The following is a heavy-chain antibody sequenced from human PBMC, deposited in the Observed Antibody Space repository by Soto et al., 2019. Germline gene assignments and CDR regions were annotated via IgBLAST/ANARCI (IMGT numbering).Heavy chain of an antibody. D-gene: IGHD3-10*01. CDR2: ISYDGSNK. CDR3: AKDRLAMVRGAWGGFDY. V-gene: IGHV3-30*18. Sequence: QVQLVESGGGVVQPGRSLRLSCAASGFTFSSYGMHWVRQAPGKGLEWVAVISYDGSNKYYADSVKGRFTISRDNSKNKLYLQMNSLRAEDTAVYYCAKDRLAMVRGAWGGFDYWGQGTLVTVSS. CDR1: GFTFSSYG. J-gene: IGHJ4*02.